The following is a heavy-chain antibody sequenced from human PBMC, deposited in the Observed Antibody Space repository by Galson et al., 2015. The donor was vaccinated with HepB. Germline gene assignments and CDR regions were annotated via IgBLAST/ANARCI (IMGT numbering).Heavy chain of an antibody. J-gene: IGHJ4*02. D-gene: IGHD1-26*01. CDR1: GGTFSSYA. CDR3: ARGQDGSYFDY. V-gene: IGHV1-69*13. Sequence: SVKVSCKASGGTFSSYAISWVRQAPGQGLEWMGVIIPIFGTKHYAQKFQGRVTITADESTSTAYMELSSLRSEDTAVYYCARGQDGSYFDYWGQGTLVTVSS. CDR2: IIPIFGTK.